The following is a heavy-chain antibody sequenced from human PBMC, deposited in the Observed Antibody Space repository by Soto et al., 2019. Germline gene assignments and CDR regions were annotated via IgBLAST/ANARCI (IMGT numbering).Heavy chain of an antibody. V-gene: IGHV3-30-3*01. CDR1: GFSFSSYA. Sequence: QVQLVESGGGVVQPGRSLRLSCAASGFSFSSYAMHWVRQAAGKGLEWVAVISYDGSNTLYADSVKGRFTISRDNSKNTMSLQMYSLRDEDTAVYDCARDWGYCSGGGCYPNDPSEIWGQGTMVTVSS. J-gene: IGHJ3*02. CDR3: ARDWGYCSGGGCYPNDPSEI. CDR2: ISYDGSNT. D-gene: IGHD2-15*01.